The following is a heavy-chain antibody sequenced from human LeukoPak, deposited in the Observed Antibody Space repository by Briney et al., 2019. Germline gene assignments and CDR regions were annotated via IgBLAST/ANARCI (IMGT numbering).Heavy chain of an antibody. CDR3: ARGRLVISLYNYYGMDV. V-gene: IGHV3-7*04. J-gene: IGHJ6*02. CDR2: IKQDVSEE. Sequence: GGSLRLSCAASGFTFSSYWMSWVRQAPGKGLEWVANIKQDVSEEHYVDSAKGRFTISRDNAKNSLYLQMNSLRAEDTAVYYCARGRLVISLYNYYGMDVWGQGTTVTVSS. CDR1: GFTFSSYW. D-gene: IGHD3-9*01.